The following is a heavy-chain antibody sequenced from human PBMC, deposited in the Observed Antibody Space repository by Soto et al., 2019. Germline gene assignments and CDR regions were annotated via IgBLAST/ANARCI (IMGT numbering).Heavy chain of an antibody. CDR3: ARHVEVPRTRGCDY. J-gene: IGHJ4*02. CDR1: GGSISDNW. CDR2: IYHSGTT. D-gene: IGHD2-15*01. V-gene: IGHV4-4*02. Sequence: QVQLQESGPGLVKPSGTLSLTCAVAGGSISDNWWSWVRQAPGKGLEWIGEIYHSGTTYYNPSLKRRVIMLVDKSASQISLTLSSVAAADTVVYYCARHVEVPRTRGCDYWGQGALVAVSS.